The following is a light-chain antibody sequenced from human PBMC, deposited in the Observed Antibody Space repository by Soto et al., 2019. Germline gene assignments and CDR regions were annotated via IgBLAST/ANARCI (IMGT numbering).Light chain of an antibody. CDR2: GAS. V-gene: IGKV3-20*01. CDR3: QKYGSSRTWT. J-gene: IGKJ1*01. CDR1: QSVSSSY. Sequence: EIVLTQSPGTLSLSPGERATLSCRASQSVSSSYLAWYQQKPGQAPRLLIYGASSRATGIPDRFSGSVSGTEFTLTISRLEPEDFAVYYCQKYGSSRTWTFVQGTQVEIQ.